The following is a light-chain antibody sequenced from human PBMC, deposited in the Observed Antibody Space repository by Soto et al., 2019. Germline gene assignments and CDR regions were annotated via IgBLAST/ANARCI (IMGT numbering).Light chain of an antibody. CDR2: GGS. V-gene: IGKV3-20*01. Sequence: ENVLTQSPGTLSLSPGERATLSCRASQSVPSKYLAWYQQKPGQAPRLLVYGGSHRAAGIPDRFSGSGSGTDFTLTISRVEHEDLAVFYCQLYGDSPSMYTFGQGTKLEV. CDR1: QSVPSKY. CDR3: QLYGDSPSMYT. J-gene: IGKJ2*01.